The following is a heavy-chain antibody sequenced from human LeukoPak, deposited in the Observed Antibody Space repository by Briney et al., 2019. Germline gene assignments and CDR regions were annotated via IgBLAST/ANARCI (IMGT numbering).Heavy chain of an antibody. CDR2: ISASGRDT. D-gene: IGHD1-26*01. CDR1: GLSFSSYS. CDR3: ANGGSGTYDY. J-gene: IGHJ4*02. Sequence: GGSLRLSCVVSGLSFSSYSMTWVRQAPGKGLEWVSGISASGRDTWFPDSVKGRFTISRDNSKNTLFLQMNSLRAEDTAVYYCANGGSGTYDYWGQGTLVTVSS. V-gene: IGHV3-23*01.